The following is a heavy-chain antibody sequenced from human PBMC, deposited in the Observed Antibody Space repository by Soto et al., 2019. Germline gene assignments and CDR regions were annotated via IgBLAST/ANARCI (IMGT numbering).Heavy chain of an antibody. CDR3: ARGRWYFDY. D-gene: IGHD2-15*01. Sequence: PGESLKISCKGSGYTFTNYWITWVRQMPGKGLEWMGRMDPSDSYINYNPSFEGHVTISLGKSINTAYLQWYSLKASDTAMYYCARGRWYFDYWGQGVPVTVSS. CDR2: MDPSDSYI. J-gene: IGHJ4*02. V-gene: IGHV5-10-1*01. CDR1: GYTFTNYW.